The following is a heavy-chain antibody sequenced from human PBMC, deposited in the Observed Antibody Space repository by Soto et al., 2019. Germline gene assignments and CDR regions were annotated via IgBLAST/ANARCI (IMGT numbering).Heavy chain of an antibody. J-gene: IGHJ4*02. CDR3: AKVTDY. V-gene: IGHV3-30*18. Sequence: QVQLVESGGGVVQPGRSLRLSCAASGFTFSGYGLHWVRQAPGKGLEWVAVISHDGDKKYYADSVKGRFTIPRDNSKNTLYLQMNSLAAEDTAVYFCAKVTDYWGQGTLVTVSS. CDR2: ISHDGDKK. CDR1: GFTFSGYG.